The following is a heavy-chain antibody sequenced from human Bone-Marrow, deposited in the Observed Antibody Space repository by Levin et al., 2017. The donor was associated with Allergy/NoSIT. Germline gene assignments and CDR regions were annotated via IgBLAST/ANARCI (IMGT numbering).Heavy chain of an antibody. CDR1: GFTFDNYW. CDR2: IKNDGSET. CDR3: ATAVRRIPFDY. J-gene: IGHJ4*02. V-gene: IGHV3-7*01. D-gene: IGHD2-21*01. Sequence: GGSLRLSCAVFGFTFDNYWMRWVRQTPGKGLESVANIKNDGSETYYVDSVKGRFTISRDNAKNSLHLQMNSLRAEDTAEYYCATAVRRIPFDYWGQGTLVTVSS.